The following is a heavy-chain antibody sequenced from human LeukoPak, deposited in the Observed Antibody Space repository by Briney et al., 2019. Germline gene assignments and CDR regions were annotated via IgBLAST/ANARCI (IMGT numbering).Heavy chain of an antibody. J-gene: IGHJ4*02. Sequence: ASVKVSCKASGGTFSSYAISWVRQAPGQGLEWMGGIIPIFGTANYAQKFQGRVTITADESTSTAYMELSSLRSEDTAVYYCAGQPSSSFSFDYWGQGTLVTVSS. CDR2: IIPIFGTA. CDR3: AGQPSSSFSFDY. V-gene: IGHV1-69*13. CDR1: GGTFSSYA. D-gene: IGHD6-6*01.